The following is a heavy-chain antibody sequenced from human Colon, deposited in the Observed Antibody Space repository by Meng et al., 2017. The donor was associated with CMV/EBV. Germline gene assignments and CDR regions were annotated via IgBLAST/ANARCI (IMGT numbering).Heavy chain of an antibody. D-gene: IGHD4-11*01. Sequence: GGSLRLSCTASGFPFSNYYMSWIRLAPGKGLEWISYISGDGSDLFYGDSVRGRFTISRDNAKNSLYLQINSLRVEDTAVYYCARGYSDYAGWFDPWGQGTLVTVSS. CDR1: GFPFSNYY. CDR2: ISGDGSDL. CDR3: ARGYSDYAGWFDP. V-gene: IGHV3-11*04. J-gene: IGHJ5*02.